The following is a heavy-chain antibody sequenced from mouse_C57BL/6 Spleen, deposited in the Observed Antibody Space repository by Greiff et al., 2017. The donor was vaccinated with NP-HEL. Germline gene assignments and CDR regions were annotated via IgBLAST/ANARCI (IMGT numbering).Heavy chain of an antibody. V-gene: IGHV1-82*01. CDR2: IYPGDGDT. D-gene: IGHD1-1*01. Sequence: QVQLKQSGPELVKPGASVKISCKASGYAFSSSWMNWVKQRPGKGLEWIGRIYPGDGDTNYKGKFKGKATLTADKSSSTAYMQLSSLTSEDSAVYFCAAARSSSAWFAYWGQGTLVTVSA. CDR1: GYAFSSSW. CDR3: AAARSSSAWFAY. J-gene: IGHJ3*01.